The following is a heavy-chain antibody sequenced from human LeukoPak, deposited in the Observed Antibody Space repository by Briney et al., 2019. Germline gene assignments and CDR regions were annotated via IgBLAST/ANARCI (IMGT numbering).Heavy chain of an antibody. CDR3: TRHRRSGSGSYYSDY. V-gene: IGHV3-15*07. D-gene: IGHD1-26*01. Sequence: GGSLRLSCAASGFTFSNAWMNWVRQAPGKGLDWVGRIKSKTDGGTSDYAAPVKGRFTISRDDLKNTLYLQMNSLKTEDTAVYYCTRHRRSGSGSYYSDYWGQGTLVTVSS. CDR1: GFTFSNAW. CDR2: IKSKTDGGTS. J-gene: IGHJ4*02.